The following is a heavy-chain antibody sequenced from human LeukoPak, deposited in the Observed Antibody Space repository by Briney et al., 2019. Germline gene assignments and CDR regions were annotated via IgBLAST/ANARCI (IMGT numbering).Heavy chain of an antibody. CDR2: IYYSGST. Sequence: SETLSLTCAVYGGSFSGYYWSWIRQPPGKGLEWIGGIYYSGSTYYNPSLTSRVTISVDTSRNQFSLELRSVTAADTALYYCAREDGGTHSSDYWGQGTLVTVSS. CDR3: AREDGGTHSSDY. V-gene: IGHV4-34*01. D-gene: IGHD4-23*01. CDR1: GGSFSGYY. J-gene: IGHJ4*02.